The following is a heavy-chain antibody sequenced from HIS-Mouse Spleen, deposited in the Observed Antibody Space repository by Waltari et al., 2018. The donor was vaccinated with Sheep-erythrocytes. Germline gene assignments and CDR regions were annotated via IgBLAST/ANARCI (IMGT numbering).Heavy chain of an antibody. Sequence: EVQLVESGGGLIQPGGAMRLPCAAWGFPVSRTYMGWVCPYPGKGLECVSGIYSGGSTYYADSVKGRFTISRDNSKNTLYLQMNSLRAEDTAVYYCARGHPDYGDYDAFDIWGQGTMVTVSS. CDR2: IYSGGST. D-gene: IGHD4-17*01. CDR3: ARGHPDYGDYDAFDI. J-gene: IGHJ3*02. CDR1: GFPVSRTY. V-gene: IGHV3-53*01.